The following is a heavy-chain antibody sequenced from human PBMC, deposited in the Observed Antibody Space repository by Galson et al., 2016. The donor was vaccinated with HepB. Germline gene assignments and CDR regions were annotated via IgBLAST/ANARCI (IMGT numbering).Heavy chain of an antibody. V-gene: IGHV3-7*02. J-gene: IGHJ6*02. CDR1: GFTFSNYW. Sequence: SLRLSCAVSGFTFSNYWMSWVRQAPGKGPEWVADINLDETEKYYMDSVRGRLTIFRDNAKNLLFLQMNDLRVEETGVYYCARGAAAAPIGGYYSALDVWGQGTTVTVSS. D-gene: IGHD6-13*01. CDR3: ARGAAAAPIGGYYSALDV. CDR2: INLDETEK.